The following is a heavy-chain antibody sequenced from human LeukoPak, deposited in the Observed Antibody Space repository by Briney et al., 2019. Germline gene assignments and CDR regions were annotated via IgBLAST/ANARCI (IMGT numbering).Heavy chain of an antibody. CDR1: GFTFSSYG. D-gene: IGHD6-19*01. CDR2: IRDDGSNK. Sequence: PGGSLRLSCAVSGFTFSSYGMHWVRQAPGKGLEWVAFIRDDGSNKYYAESVKGRFTISRDNSKNTLSLQMNSLRAEDTAVYFYARILSSAWGELGYWGQGTLVTVSS. J-gene: IGHJ4*02. V-gene: IGHV3-30*02. CDR3: ARILSSAWGELGY.